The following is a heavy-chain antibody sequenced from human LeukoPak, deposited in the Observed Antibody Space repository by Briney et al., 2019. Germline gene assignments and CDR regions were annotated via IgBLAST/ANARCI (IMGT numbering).Heavy chain of an antibody. CDR1: GYSISSGYY. CDR2: VYHSGST. CDR3: ARVGWYSSSPNYFDY. Sequence: SETLSLTCTVSGYSISSGYYWGWIRQPPGKGLEWIGSVYHSGSTYYNPSLKSRVTISVDTSKNQFSLKLSSVTAADTAVYYCARVGWYSSSPNYFDYWGQGTLVTVSS. D-gene: IGHD6-6*01. V-gene: IGHV4-38-2*02. J-gene: IGHJ4*02.